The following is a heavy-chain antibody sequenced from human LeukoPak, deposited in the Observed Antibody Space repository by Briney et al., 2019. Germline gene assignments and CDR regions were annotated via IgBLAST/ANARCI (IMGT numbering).Heavy chain of an antibody. Sequence: PGRSLRLSCVGSEFSFPNYAMSWVRQAPGRGLELVSSISGSGGGTYYADSVKGRFTISRDNSKNTLYLQMNSLRAEDTALYYCARDRPQYCSSVNCYVFDCWGQGTLVTVSS. CDR3: ARDRPQYCSSVNCYVFDC. J-gene: IGHJ4*02. V-gene: IGHV3-23*01. D-gene: IGHD2-2*01. CDR1: EFSFPNYA. CDR2: ISGSGGGT.